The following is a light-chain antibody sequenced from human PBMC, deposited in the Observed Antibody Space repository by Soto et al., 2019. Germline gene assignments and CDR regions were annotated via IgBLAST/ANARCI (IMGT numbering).Light chain of an antibody. CDR3: QQYGSSPWT. CDR2: GAS. J-gene: IGKJ1*01. Sequence: EIVMTQSPATLSASPGDRATLSCRASQPVNNNLAWYQQKPGQAPRLLIYGASSRATGIPDRFSGSGSGTDTTLTISRLEPEDFAVYCCQQYGSSPWTFGQGTKVDIK. CDR1: QPVNNN. V-gene: IGKV3-20*01.